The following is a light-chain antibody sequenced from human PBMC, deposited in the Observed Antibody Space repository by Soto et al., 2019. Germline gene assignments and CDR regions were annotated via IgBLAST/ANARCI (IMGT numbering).Light chain of an antibody. Sequence: QSVLTQPASVSGSPGQSITISCTGTSSDVGSYNYVSWYQQHPGKAPKLMIYDVSSRPSGVSDRFSGSKSGNTASLTISGLQAEDEADYYCSSHTTSDATVFGTGTKVTVL. V-gene: IGLV2-14*03. CDR1: SSDVGSYNY. CDR2: DVS. CDR3: SSHTTSDATV. J-gene: IGLJ1*01.